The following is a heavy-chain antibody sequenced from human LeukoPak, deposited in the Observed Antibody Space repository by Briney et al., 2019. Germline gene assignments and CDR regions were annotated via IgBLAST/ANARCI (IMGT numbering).Heavy chain of an antibody. V-gene: IGHV1-69*13. J-gene: IGHJ6*02. D-gene: IGHD3-16*01. CDR1: GNSISNYA. CDR3: TTRARRAGGCSSSFYYYYGLHF. CDR2: IIPIFGTA. Sequence: GASVKVSCKASGNSISNYAVSWVRQAPGRGFEWMGGIIPIFGTADYAQKFQGRVTITADQSTSTTYMALSSLKSEDTATYYCTTRARRAGGCSSSFYYYYGLHFWGQGTTVSVSS.